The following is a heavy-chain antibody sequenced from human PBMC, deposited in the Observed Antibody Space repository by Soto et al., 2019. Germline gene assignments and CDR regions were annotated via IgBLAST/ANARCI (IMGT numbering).Heavy chain of an antibody. J-gene: IGHJ4*02. CDR1: GGTFSSYA. D-gene: IGHD3-22*01. V-gene: IGHV1-69*12. CDR3: ARDHPDYYDSSGYFDY. Sequence: QVQLVQSGAEVKKPGSSVKVSCKASGGTFSSYAISWVRQAPGQGLEWMGGIIPIFGTANYAQKFQGRVTITADESTITAYMELSSLRSEDTAVYYCARDHPDYYDSSGYFDYWGQGTLVTVSS. CDR2: IIPIFGTA.